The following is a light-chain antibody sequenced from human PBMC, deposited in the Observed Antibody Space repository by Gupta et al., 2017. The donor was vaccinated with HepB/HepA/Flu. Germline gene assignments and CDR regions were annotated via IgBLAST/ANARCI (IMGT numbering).Light chain of an antibody. V-gene: IGLV2-14*03. Sequence: HSALTQPASVSGSPGQSITISCPGTTSDIGLSDFVSWYQQHPGEAPRLIIFDVNNRPSGVSGRFSGSKSGKTASLTISGLQAEDEGDYYCCSYESTSTYVFGTGTKVTVV. CDR2: DVN. CDR1: TSDIGLSDF. CDR3: CSYESTSTYV. J-gene: IGLJ1*01.